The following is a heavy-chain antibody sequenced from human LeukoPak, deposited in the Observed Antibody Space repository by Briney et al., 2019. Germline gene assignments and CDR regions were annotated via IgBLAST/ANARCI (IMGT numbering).Heavy chain of an antibody. CDR3: ARDKTYYYDSSGSPGYGMDV. CDR1: GYTFTSYD. D-gene: IGHD3-22*01. Sequence: ASVKVSCKASGYTFTSYDIDWVRQATGQGLEWMGWMNANSGNTVYAQKFQGRVTMTRNTSISTAYMELSRLRSDDTAVYYCARDKTYYYDSSGSPGYGMDVWGQGTTVTVSS. J-gene: IGHJ6*02. V-gene: IGHV1-8*01. CDR2: MNANSGNT.